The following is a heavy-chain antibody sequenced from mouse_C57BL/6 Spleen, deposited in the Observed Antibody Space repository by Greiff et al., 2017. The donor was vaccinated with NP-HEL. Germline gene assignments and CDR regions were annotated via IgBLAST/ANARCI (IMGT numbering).Heavy chain of an antibody. CDR1: GYAFSSSW. CDR2: IYPGDGDT. Sequence: QVQLQQSGPELVKPGASVKISCKASGYAFSSSWMNWVKQRPGKGLEWIGRIYPGDGDTNYNGKFKGKATLTADKSSSTAYMQLSSLTSGDSTVYFCARGYVGRSYNDFDYWGKGTTLTVSS. J-gene: IGHJ2*01. CDR3: ARGYVGRSYNDFDY. V-gene: IGHV1-82*01. D-gene: IGHD1-1*01.